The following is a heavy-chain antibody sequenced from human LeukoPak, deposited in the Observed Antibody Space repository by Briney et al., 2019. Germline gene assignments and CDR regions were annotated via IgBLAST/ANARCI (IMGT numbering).Heavy chain of an antibody. CDR1: GGSISSYY. CDR3: ARADYDFWSGYSAFDY. V-gene: IGHV4-59*01. Sequence: SETVSLTCTVSGGSISSYYWSWIRQPPGKGLEWIGYIYYSGSTNYNPSLKSRVTISVDTSKNQFSLKLSSVTAADTAVYYCARADYDFWSGYSAFDYWGQGTLVTVSS. CDR2: IYYSGST. D-gene: IGHD3-3*01. J-gene: IGHJ4*02.